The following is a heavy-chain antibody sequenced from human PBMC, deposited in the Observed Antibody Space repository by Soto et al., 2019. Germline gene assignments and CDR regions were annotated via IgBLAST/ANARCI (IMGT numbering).Heavy chain of an antibody. J-gene: IGHJ3*02. CDR3: ARLHYYDSSGYDVFDI. Sequence: GGSLRLSCAASGFTFSSYWMHWVRQAPGKGLVWVSRINSDGSSTSYADSVKGRFTISRDNAKNTLYLQMNSLRAEDTAVYYCARLHYYDSSGYDVFDIWGQGTMVTVSS. D-gene: IGHD3-22*01. V-gene: IGHV3-74*01. CDR1: GFTFSSYW. CDR2: INSDGSST.